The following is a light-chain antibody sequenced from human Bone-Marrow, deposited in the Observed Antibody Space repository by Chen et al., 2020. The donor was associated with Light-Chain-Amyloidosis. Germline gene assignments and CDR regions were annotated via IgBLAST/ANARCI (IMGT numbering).Light chain of an antibody. CDR3: QVWDRSSDRPV. CDR2: DDS. V-gene: IGLV3-21*02. Sequence: SYVLTQPSSVSVAPGQTATIACGGNNIGSTIVHWYQQTPGQAPLLVVYDDSDRPSGIPERLSGSSSGNTATLTIRRVEAGDEADDYCQVWDRSSDRPVFGGGTKLTVL. J-gene: IGLJ3*02. CDR1: NIGSTI.